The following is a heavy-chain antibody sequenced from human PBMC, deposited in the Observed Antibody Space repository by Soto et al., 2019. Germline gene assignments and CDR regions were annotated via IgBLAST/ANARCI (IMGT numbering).Heavy chain of an antibody. D-gene: IGHD2-2*01. CDR3: ARQSCSSTSCFYDY. V-gene: IGHV1-2*02. CDR1: EYTVTDNY. Sequence: AVKVAGTPSEYTVTDNYIYSLRRAPGQGLEWMGWLNPNTGSTDFAQRFQGRVTLTSDTSISTAYMELSRLTSDDTALFYCARQSCSSTSCFYDYWGPGTMVPDSS. CDR2: LNPNTGST. J-gene: IGHJ4*02.